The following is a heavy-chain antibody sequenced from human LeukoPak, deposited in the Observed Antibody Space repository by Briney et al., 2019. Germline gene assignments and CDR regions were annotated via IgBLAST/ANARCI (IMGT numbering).Heavy chain of an antibody. CDR1: GFTFDDYA. J-gene: IGHJ4*02. CDR3: AKDNGQWLVLDY. V-gene: IGHV3-9*01. CDR2: ISWNSGSI. D-gene: IGHD6-19*01. Sequence: GRSLRLSCAASGFTFDDYAMHWVRHAPGKGLEWVSGISWNSGSIGYADSVKGRFTISRDNAKNSLYLQMNSLRAEDTALYYCAKDNGQWLVLDYWGQGTLVTVSS.